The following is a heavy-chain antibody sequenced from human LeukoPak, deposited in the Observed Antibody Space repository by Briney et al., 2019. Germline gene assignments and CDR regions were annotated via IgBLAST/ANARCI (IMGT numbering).Heavy chain of an antibody. Sequence: PSETLSLTCAAYGGSFSGYYWSWIRQPPGKGLEWIGEINHSGSTNYNPSLKRRVTISVDTSKNQFSLKLSSVTAADTAVYYCARRRIYCSGGSCYRGAFDIWGQGTMVTVSS. CDR2: INHSGST. J-gene: IGHJ3*02. V-gene: IGHV4-34*01. CDR1: GGSFSGYY. CDR3: ARRRIYCSGGSCYRGAFDI. D-gene: IGHD2-15*01.